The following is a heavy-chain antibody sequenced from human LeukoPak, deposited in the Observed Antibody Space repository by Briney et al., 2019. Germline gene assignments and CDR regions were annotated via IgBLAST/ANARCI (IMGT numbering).Heavy chain of an antibody. CDR3: ARHYTLVTVPGAYYMDV. J-gene: IGHJ6*03. CDR1: GGSISSSTYF. Sequence: PSETLSLTCSVSGGSISSSTYFWGWIRQPPGKGLEWIGTIYHTGTTYYNPSLQSRVTISVDTSKNQFSLNLSSVTATDTAVYFCARHYTLVTVPGAYYMDVWGKGTAVTVSS. D-gene: IGHD2/OR15-2a*01. V-gene: IGHV4-39*01. CDR2: IYHTGTT.